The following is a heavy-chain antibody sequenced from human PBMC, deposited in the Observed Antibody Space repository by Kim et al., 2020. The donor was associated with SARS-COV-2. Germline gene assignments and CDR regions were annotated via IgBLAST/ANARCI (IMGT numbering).Heavy chain of an antibody. CDR3: ARDKNPDYRYGMDV. CDR1: GFTFSSYA. V-gene: IGHV3-23*03. J-gene: IGHJ6*02. CDR2: IYRGGTNT. D-gene: IGHD4-17*01. Sequence: GGSLRLSCAASGFTFSSYAMSWVRQAPGKGLEWVSIIYRGGTNTYYADSVKGRFTISRDGSKNTLYLQMNSLRAEDTAVYYCARDKNPDYRYGMDVWGQGTSVTVSS.